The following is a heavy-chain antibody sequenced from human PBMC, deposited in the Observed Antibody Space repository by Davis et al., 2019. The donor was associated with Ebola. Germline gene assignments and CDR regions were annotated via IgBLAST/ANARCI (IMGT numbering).Heavy chain of an antibody. V-gene: IGHV3-21*04. D-gene: IGHD3-22*01. CDR2: ISSSSSYI. CDR1: GFTFSSYS. CDR3: AKVFRDSSGYLDY. J-gene: IGHJ4*02. Sequence: GGSLRLSCAASGFTFSSYSMNWVRQAPGKGLEWVSSISSSSSYIYYADSVKGRFTIPRDNSKNTLYLQMNSLRAEDTAVYYCAKVFRDSSGYLDYWGQGTLVTVSS.